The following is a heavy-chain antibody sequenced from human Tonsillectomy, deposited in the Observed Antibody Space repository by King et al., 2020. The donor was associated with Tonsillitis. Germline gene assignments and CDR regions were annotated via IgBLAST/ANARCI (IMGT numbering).Heavy chain of an antibody. CDR2: ISDAGSNK. D-gene: IGHD6-19*01. Sequence: VQLVESGGSVVQPGRSLRLSCAASGFTFSTYAMHWVRQAPGKGLEWVAVISDAGSNKDYADSVKGRFTISRDNSKNTLYLQMNSLRAEDTAVYYCAKVDDSSGWYYFDYWGQGTLVTVSS. CDR1: GFTFSTYA. CDR3: AKVDDSSGWYYFDY. J-gene: IGHJ4*02. V-gene: IGHV3-30*18.